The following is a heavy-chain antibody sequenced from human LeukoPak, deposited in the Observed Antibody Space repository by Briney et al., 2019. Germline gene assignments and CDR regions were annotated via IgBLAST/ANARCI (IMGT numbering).Heavy chain of an antibody. Sequence: PSETLSLTCTVSGGSISSYYWSWVRQLPGKGLEWIGYIYYSGNTNYNPSLKSRVTISVDTSKNQFSLKLSSVTAADTAVYYCARPNANGGWFPFDYWGQGTLVTVSS. CDR1: GGSISSYY. CDR2: IYYSGNT. D-gene: IGHD6-19*01. CDR3: ARPNANGGWFPFDY. J-gene: IGHJ4*02. V-gene: IGHV4-59*08.